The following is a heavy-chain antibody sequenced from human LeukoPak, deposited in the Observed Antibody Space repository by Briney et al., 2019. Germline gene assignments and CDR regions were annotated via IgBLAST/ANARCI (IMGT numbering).Heavy chain of an antibody. J-gene: IGHJ4*02. V-gene: IGHV4-59*08. CDR3: AISSGSYFNFGY. Sequence: PSETLSLTCTVSGGSISSYYWSWIRQPPGKGLEWIGYIYYSGSTNYNPSLKSRVTISVDTSKNQFSLKLSSVTAADTAVYYCAISSGSYFNFGYWGQGTLVTVSS. CDR1: GGSISSYY. CDR2: IYYSGST. D-gene: IGHD1-26*01.